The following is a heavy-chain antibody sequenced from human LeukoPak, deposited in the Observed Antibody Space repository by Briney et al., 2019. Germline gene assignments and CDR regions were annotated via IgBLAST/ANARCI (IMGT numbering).Heavy chain of an antibody. Sequence: GGSLRLSCAASGFTFSSYSMNWVRQAPGKGLEWVSSISSSSSYIYYADSVKGRFTISRDNAKNSLYLQMNSLRAEDTAVYYCARDRSRDGYNPKYYFDYWGQGTLVTVSS. D-gene: IGHD5-24*01. J-gene: IGHJ4*02. CDR3: ARDRSRDGYNPKYYFDY. V-gene: IGHV3-21*01. CDR2: ISSSSSYI. CDR1: GFTFSSYS.